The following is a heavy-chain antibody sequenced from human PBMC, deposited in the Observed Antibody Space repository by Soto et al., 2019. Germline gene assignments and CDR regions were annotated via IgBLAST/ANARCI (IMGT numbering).Heavy chain of an antibody. Sequence: PSETLSLTCAVYGGTFSGYYWSWIRQPPGKGLEWIGEINHSRSTNYNPSLESRVTISVDTSKNQFSLKLSSVTAADTAVYYCARGSRRSGYPHRDRSFGPWGQGTLVTVSS. CDR1: GGTFSGYY. D-gene: IGHD3-3*01. J-gene: IGHJ5*02. V-gene: IGHV4-34*01. CDR2: INHSRST. CDR3: ARGSRRSGYPHRDRSFGP.